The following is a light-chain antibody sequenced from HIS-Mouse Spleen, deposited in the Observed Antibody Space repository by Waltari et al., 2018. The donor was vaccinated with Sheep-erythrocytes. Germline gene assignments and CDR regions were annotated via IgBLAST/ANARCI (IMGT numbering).Light chain of an antibody. CDR1: SSDVGGYNY. Sequence: QSALTQPPSASGSPGQSVTISCTGTSSDVGGYNYVSWYQQHPGKATNHMIYEVSKRPSGGPDPFSGSKSGNTASLTVSGLQAEDEADYYCSSYAGSNNWVFGGGTKLTVL. J-gene: IGLJ3*02. CDR3: SSYAGSNNWV. V-gene: IGLV2-8*01. CDR2: EVS.